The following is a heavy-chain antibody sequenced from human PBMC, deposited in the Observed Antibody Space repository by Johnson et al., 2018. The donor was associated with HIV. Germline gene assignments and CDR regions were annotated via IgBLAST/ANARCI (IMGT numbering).Heavy chain of an antibody. Sequence: QVLLVESGGGVVQPGRSLRLSCAASGFTFSSYAIHCVRQAPGKGLEWVALVSFDGINKYYADSVKGRFTISRDNSKNTLYLQMNSLRAEDTAVYYCARGRERGMFDIWGQGTMVTVSS. V-gene: IGHV3-30*04. CDR1: GFTFSSYA. CDR3: ARGRERGMFDI. J-gene: IGHJ3*02. D-gene: IGHD5-24*01. CDR2: VSFDGINK.